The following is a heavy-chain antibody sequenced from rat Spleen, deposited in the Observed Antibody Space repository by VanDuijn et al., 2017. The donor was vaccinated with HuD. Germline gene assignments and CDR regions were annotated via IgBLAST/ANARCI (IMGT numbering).Heavy chain of an antibody. J-gene: IGHJ4*01. Sequence: QVQLKESGPGLVQPSQTLSLTCTVSGFSLTSYHVSWVRQPPGKGLEWIAAISSGGGTFYSSALKSRLSISRDTSKSLVFLKKNSLQTEDTAIYFCTGDRSYPGLTPYVMDAWGQGTSVTVSS. V-gene: IGHV2S12*01. CDR2: ISSGGGT. CDR3: TGDRSYPGLTPYVMDA. CDR1: GFSLTSYH. D-gene: IGHD1-4*01.